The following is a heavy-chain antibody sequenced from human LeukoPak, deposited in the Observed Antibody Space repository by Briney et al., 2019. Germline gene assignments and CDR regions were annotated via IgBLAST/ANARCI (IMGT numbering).Heavy chain of an antibody. Sequence: SETLSLTCTVSGASISSYYWSWIGQPAGKGLEWIGRIYTSGSTNYNPSLKSRVTMSVDTSKNQFSLKLSSVTAADTAVYYCARDALSSSHSYGVSYCYYYMDVWGKGTTVTVSS. CDR3: ARDALSSSHSYGVSYCYYYMDV. CDR2: IYTSGST. V-gene: IGHV4-4*07. J-gene: IGHJ6*03. D-gene: IGHD6-6*01. CDR1: GASISSYY.